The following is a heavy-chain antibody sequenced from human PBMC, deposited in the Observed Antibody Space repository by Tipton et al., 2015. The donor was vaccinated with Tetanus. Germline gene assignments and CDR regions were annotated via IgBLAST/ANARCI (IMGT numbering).Heavy chain of an antibody. J-gene: IGHJ4*02. CDR2: IYTSGST. D-gene: IGHD1-26*01. CDR1: GGSISSYY. CDR3: AGGWELPNLDY. V-gene: IGHV4-4*07. Sequence: TLSLTCTVSGGSISSYYWSWIRQPAGKGLEWIGRIYTSGSTNYNPSLESRVTMSVDTSKNQFSLKLSSVTAADTAVYYCAGGWELPNLDYWGQGTLVTVSS.